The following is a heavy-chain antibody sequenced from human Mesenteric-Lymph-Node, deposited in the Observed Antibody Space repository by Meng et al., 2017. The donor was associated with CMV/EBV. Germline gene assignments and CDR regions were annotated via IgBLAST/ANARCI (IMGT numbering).Heavy chain of an antibody. CDR2: INPNSGGT. V-gene: IGHV1-2*02. CDR1: GYTFTGYY. Sequence: ASVKVSCKASGYTFTGYYIHWVRQAPGQGLEWMGWINPNSGGTNYAQKFQGRVTMTRDTSISTAFLELNSLRSDDTPLFYCARVSSSSSPFFSSDIWGQGTMVTVSS. J-gene: IGHJ3*02. CDR3: ARVSSSSSPFFSSDI. D-gene: IGHD6-6*01.